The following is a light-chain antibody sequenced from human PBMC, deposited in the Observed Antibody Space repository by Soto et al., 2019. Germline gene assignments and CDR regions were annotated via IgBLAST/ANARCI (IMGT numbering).Light chain of an antibody. CDR2: GAS. V-gene: IGKV3-20*01. CDR3: QQYGTSPPIT. Sequence: ESVLTQSPGTLSLSPGERATLSCRASQSVSSSYLAWYQQKPGQAPRLLIYGASSRATGIPDRFSGSGSGTDFTLTIIRLEPEDFAVYYCQQYGTSPPITFGQGTDWRL. J-gene: IGKJ5*01. CDR1: QSVSSSY.